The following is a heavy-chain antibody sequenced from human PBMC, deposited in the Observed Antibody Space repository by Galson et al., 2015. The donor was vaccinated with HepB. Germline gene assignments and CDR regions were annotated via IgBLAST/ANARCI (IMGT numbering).Heavy chain of an antibody. CDR1: GYTFTGYY. Sequence: SVKVSCKASGYTFTGYYMHWVRQAPGQGLEWMGWINPNSGGTNYAQKFQGRVTMTRDTSISTAYMELSRLRSDDTAVYYCARDPSPLLRFLEWSQGYYFDYWSHGTLVTVSS. CDR3: ARDPSPLLRFLEWSQGYYFDY. V-gene: IGHV1-2*02. D-gene: IGHD3-3*01. CDR2: INPNSGGT. J-gene: IGHJ4*01.